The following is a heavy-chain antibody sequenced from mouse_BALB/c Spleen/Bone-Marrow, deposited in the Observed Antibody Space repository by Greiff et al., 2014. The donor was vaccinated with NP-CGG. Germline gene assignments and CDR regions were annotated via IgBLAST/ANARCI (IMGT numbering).Heavy chain of an antibody. Sequence: VQLQQSGAELVKPGASVKLSCTASGFNIKDTYMHWVKQRPEQGLEWIGRIDPANGNTKYDPKFQGKATITADTSSNTAYLQLSXXXXEDTAVYYCAKYYYGNSLFAYWGQGTLVTVSA. J-gene: IGHJ3*01. D-gene: IGHD1-1*01. V-gene: IGHV14-3*02. CDR3: AKYYYGNSLFAY. CDR1: GFNIKDTY. CDR2: IDPANGNT.